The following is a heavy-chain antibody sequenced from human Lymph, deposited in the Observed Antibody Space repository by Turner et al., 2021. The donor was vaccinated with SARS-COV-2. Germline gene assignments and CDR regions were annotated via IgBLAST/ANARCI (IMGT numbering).Heavy chain of an antibody. D-gene: IGHD4-17*01. V-gene: IGHV4-59*01. Sequence: QVQLQESGPGLVQPSETLSLTCTVPGGSISASYWSWIRQPPGKGLEWIGYIYYSGSTNYNPSLKSRVTISVDTSKNQFSLKLSSVTAADTAVYYCARDRTSYGDYWAGYYYGMDVWGQGTTVTVSS. CDR1: GGSISASY. CDR2: IYYSGST. CDR3: ARDRTSYGDYWAGYYYGMDV. J-gene: IGHJ6*02.